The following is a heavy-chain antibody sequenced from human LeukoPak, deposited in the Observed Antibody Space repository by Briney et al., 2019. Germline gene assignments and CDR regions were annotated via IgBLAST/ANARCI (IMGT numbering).Heavy chain of an antibody. CDR1: GYTFIGYY. Sequence: ASVKVSFKACGYTFIGYYMHGVRQATGQGVEWMGWINPNSGGTNYAQKFQGRVTMTRDTSISTAYMELSRLRSDDTAVYYCARVRGYYDSSGYRYYYFDYWGQGTLVTVSS. V-gene: IGHV1-2*02. D-gene: IGHD3-22*01. J-gene: IGHJ4*02. CDR2: INPNSGGT. CDR3: ARVRGYYDSSGYRYYYFDY.